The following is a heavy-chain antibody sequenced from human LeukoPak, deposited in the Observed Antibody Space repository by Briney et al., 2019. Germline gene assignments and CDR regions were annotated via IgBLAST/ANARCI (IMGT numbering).Heavy chain of an antibody. V-gene: IGHV4-59*08. Sequence: SETLSLTCTVSGASNRSYYWSWIRQPPGKGLEWIAYVHYSAITNYNPSLKSRVSISVDTSKSQFSLSLSSVTAADTAVYYCARRGNSWNDFDSWGQGTLVTVSS. D-gene: IGHD1-1*01. J-gene: IGHJ4*02. CDR3: ARRGNSWNDFDS. CDR2: VHYSAIT. CDR1: GASNRSYY.